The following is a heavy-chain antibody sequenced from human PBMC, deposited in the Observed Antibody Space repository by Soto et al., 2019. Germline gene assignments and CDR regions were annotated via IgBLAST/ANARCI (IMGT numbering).Heavy chain of an antibody. V-gene: IGHV4-61*01. J-gene: IGHJ3*02. CDR1: GGSVSSGSYY. CDR3: AIQMPGGAFHX. Sequence: SDTLSLTFTVSGGSVSSGSYYWSWIRQPPGKGMELIGYIYYSGSNNYNPSLKSRVTISVDTSKNQFSLKLSSVTAADTAVYYCAIQMPGGAFHXWGQGTMVTVS. CDR2: IYYSGSN. D-gene: IGHD2-15*01.